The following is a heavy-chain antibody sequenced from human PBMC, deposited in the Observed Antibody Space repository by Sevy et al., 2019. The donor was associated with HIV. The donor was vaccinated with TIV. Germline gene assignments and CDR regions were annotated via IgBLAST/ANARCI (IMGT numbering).Heavy chain of an antibody. CDR1: GFTFNTYG. D-gene: IGHD2-21*02. CDR3: AKAAIVVVSASPNCFDS. CDR2: ISYDGTDT. V-gene: IGHV3-30*18. J-gene: IGHJ4*02. Sequence: GGSLRLSCAASGFTFNTYGMHWVRQTPGKVLEWVAVISYDGTDTYYADSVKGRFTISKDNSKNTLSLQMNSLTVEDTAVYYCAKAAIVVVSASPNCFDSWGPGTVVTVSS.